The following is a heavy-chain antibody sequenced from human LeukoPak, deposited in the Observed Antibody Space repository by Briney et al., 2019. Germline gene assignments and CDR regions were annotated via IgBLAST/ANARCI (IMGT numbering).Heavy chain of an antibody. Sequence: GRSLRLSCAAPGFTFKNYAMNWVRQAPGKGLEWVSGISGAGGTTYYADSVKGRFTISRDNSKNTLYVQMNSLRVEDTAVYYCAKAIVVAGRSYYYYGMDVWGQGTTVTVSS. CDR3: AKAIVVAGRSYYYYGMDV. V-gene: IGHV3-23*01. CDR2: ISGAGGTT. CDR1: GFTFKNYA. D-gene: IGHD6-19*01. J-gene: IGHJ6*02.